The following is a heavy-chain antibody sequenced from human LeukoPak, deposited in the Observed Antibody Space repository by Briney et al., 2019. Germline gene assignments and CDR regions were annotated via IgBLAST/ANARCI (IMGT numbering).Heavy chain of an antibody. CDR3: ARVGSYGSGRRYDAFDI. V-gene: IGHV4-30-4*08. J-gene: IGHJ3*02. CDR1: GGSISSGDYY. D-gene: IGHD3-10*01. Sequence: KTSQTLSLTCTVSGGSISSGDYYWSWIRQPPGKGLEWIGYIYYSGSTYYNPSLKSRVTISVDTSKNQFSLKLSSVTAADTAVYYCARVGSYGSGRRYDAFDIWGQGTMVTVSS. CDR2: IYYSGST.